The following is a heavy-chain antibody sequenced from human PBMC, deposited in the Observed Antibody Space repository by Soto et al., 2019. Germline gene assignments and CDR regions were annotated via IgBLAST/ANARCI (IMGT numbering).Heavy chain of an antibody. J-gene: IGHJ6*02. CDR2: IIPIFGTA. D-gene: IGHD3-16*01. Sequence: ASVKVSCKASGGTFSSYSISWVRHAPGQGLEWMGGIIPIFGTANYAQKFQGRVTITADESTSTAYMELSSLRSEDTAVYYCARSQKVGGDGYKRSLYGMDVWGQGTTVTVSS. V-gene: IGHV1-69*13. CDR1: GGTFSSYS. CDR3: ARSQKVGGDGYKRSLYGMDV.